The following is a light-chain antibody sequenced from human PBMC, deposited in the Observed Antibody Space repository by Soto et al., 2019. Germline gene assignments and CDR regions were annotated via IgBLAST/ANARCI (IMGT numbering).Light chain of an antibody. CDR1: QSISNH. CDR3: QQSFTAPIT. CDR2: GSS. Sequence: DIQMTHSPSSRSASCGERVTVTCRTSQSISNHLNWYQQTAGEAPKLLIYGSSSLHYGVPSRFSGSGSASAITLTISSLQPEDSATYYCQQSFTAPITFGQGTRLEIK. J-gene: IGKJ5*01. V-gene: IGKV1-39*01.